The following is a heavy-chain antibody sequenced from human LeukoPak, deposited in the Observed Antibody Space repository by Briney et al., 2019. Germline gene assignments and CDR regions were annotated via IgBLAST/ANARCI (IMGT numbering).Heavy chain of an antibody. CDR1: GGTFSSYA. V-gene: IGHV1-69*13. D-gene: IGHD3-10*01. CDR3: ARDRFGEFPADY. CDR2: IIPIFGTA. J-gene: IGHJ4*02. Sequence: GASVKVSCKASGGTFSSYAISWVRQAPGQGLEWMGGIIPIFGTANYAQKFQGRVTITADESTSTAYMELSSLRSDDTAVYFCARDRFGEFPADYWGQGTLVTVSS.